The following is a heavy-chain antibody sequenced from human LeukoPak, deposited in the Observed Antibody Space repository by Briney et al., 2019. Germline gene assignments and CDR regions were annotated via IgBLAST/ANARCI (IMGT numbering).Heavy chain of an antibody. J-gene: IGHJ4*02. Sequence: PGGSLRLSCAASGFTLSSYAMSWVRQAPGKGLEWVSAISDSGGSTYYVESVKGRLNISRDGSKNTLYLQMNSLRAEYTAIYYCAKDVYNKAFDYWGQGTLVTVSS. CDR2: ISDSGGST. CDR3: AKDVYNKAFDY. D-gene: IGHD5-24*01. V-gene: IGHV3-23*01. CDR1: GFTLSSYA.